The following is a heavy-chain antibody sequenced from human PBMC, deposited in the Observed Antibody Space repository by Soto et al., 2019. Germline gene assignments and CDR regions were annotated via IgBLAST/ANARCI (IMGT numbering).Heavy chain of an antibody. CDR2: ISSSSSYI. J-gene: IGHJ4*02. Sequence: PGGSLRLSCAASGFTFSSYSMNWVRQAPGKGLEWVSSISSSSSYIYYADSVKGRFTISRDNAKNSLYLQMNSLRAEDTAVYYCAKDAPYDVGSGYYRGPPLDDWGPGTLVTVAS. V-gene: IGHV3-21*01. CDR3: AKDAPYDVGSGYYRGPPLDD. CDR1: GFTFSSYS. D-gene: IGHD3-3*01.